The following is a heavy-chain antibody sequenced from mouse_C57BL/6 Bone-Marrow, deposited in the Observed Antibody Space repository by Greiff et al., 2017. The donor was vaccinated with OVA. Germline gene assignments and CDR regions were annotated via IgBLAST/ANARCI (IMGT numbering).Heavy chain of an antibody. J-gene: IGHJ2*01. Sequence: EVQLQQSGAELVRPGASVKLSCTASGFNIKDDYMHWVKQRPEQGLEWIGWIDPENGDTEYASKFQGKATITADTSSTTADLQLSSLTSEDTAVYYCTSYGNFDYWGQGTTLTVSS. CDR1: GFNIKDDY. CDR3: TSYGNFDY. V-gene: IGHV14-4*01. CDR2: IDPENGDT. D-gene: IGHD2-1*01.